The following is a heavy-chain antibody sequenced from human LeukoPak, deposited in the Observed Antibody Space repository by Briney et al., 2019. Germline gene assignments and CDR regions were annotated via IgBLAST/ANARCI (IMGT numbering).Heavy chain of an antibody. V-gene: IGHV3-53*01. CDR3: AKLPWIAAAGYFDY. Sequence: PGGSLRLSCAASGFTVSSIYMSWVRRAPGKGQEWVSVIYSGGSTYYADSVKGRFTISRDNSKNTLYLQMNSLRAEDTAVYYCAKLPWIAAAGYFDYWGQGTLVTSPQ. D-gene: IGHD6-13*01. J-gene: IGHJ4*02. CDR2: IYSGGST. CDR1: GFTVSSIY.